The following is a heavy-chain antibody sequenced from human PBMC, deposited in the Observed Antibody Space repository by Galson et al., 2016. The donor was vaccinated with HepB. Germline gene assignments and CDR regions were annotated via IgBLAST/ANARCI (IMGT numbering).Heavy chain of an antibody. CDR2: SNTNTGNP. V-gene: IGHV7-4-1*02. J-gene: IGHJ4*02. D-gene: IGHD2-15*01. Sequence: SVKVSCKASGYTFTDYAINWVRQAPGQGLEWMGWSNTNTGNPTSAQGFTGRFVYSLDTSVTTAYLQINSLQAEDTAVYFCARDRGGTFDSWGQGILVTVSS. CDR1: GYTFTDYA. CDR3: ARDRGGTFDS.